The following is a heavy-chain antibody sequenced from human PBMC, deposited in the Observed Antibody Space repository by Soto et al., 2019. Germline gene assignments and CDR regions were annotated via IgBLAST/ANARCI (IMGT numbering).Heavy chain of an antibody. D-gene: IGHD1-26*01. V-gene: IGHV6-1*01. CDR2: TYYRSRWYS. J-gene: IGHJ5*02. CDR3: ARDMHAGFTHYFDP. Sequence: QTLSLPSAISGDSVSSNGAACNLIRHSPSRGLEWLGRTYYRSRWYSDYAPSVKSRVTISLDTSKNQLSLKLTSMTAADTAVYYCARDMHAGFTHYFDPWGQGTLVTVSS. CDR1: GDSVSSNGAA.